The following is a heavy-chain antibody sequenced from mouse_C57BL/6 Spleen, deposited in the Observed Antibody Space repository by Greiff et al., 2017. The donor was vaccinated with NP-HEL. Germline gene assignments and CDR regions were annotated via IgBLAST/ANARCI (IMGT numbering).Heavy chain of an antibody. D-gene: IGHD3-2*02. CDR3: ARREVDSSGYGFAY. Sequence: QVQLQQPGTELVKPGASVKLSCKASGYTFTSYWMHWVKQRPGQGLEWIGNINPSNGGTNYNEKFQSKATLTVDNSSSTAYMQLSSLPSEDSAVYYCARREVDSSGYGFAYWGQGTLVTVSA. V-gene: IGHV1-53*01. CDR2: INPSNGGT. CDR1: GYTFTSYW. J-gene: IGHJ3*01.